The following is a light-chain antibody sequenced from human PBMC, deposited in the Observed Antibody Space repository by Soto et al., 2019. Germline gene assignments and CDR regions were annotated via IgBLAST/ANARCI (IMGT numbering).Light chain of an antibody. J-gene: IGLJ1*01. V-gene: IGLV2-23*01. Sequence: AVAHPASVSGSPGQSITISCTGTSSDVGAYNSVSWYQQHPHRAPQVIIYKGTQRPSGVSNRFSGSTSGNAASLTISALQADEEADYFCCSSAPESTYVFGTGTKVTVL. CDR2: KGT. CDR3: CSSAPESTYV. CDR1: SSDVGAYNS.